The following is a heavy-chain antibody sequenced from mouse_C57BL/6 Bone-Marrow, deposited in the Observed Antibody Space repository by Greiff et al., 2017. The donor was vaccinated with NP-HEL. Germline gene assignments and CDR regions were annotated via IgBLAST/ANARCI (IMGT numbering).Heavy chain of an antibody. D-gene: IGHD2-1*01. V-gene: IGHV1-82*01. Sequence: VKVVESGPELVKPGASVKISCKASGYAFSSSWMNWVKQRPGKGLEWIGRIYPGDGDTNYNGKFKGKATLTADKSSSTAYMQLSSLTSEDSAVYFCAKSFYYGNYWGQGTTLTVSS. J-gene: IGHJ2*01. CDR2: IYPGDGDT. CDR3: AKSFYYGNY. CDR1: GYAFSSSW.